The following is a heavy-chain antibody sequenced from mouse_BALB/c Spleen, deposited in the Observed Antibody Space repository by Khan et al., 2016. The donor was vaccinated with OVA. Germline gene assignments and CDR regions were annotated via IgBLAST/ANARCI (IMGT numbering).Heavy chain of an antibody. Sequence: EVELVESGGGLVKPGGSLKLSCAPSGFAFSSYDMSWVRQTLEKRLEWVATISGTGIYTYYQDSVKGRFTISRDHARNTLYLQMSSLRSEDAALSYCARTSYYGSPCFTYWGQGTLVTVSA. CDR2: ISGTGIYT. CDR3: ARTSYYGSPCFTY. D-gene: IGHD2-10*01. CDR1: GFAFSSYD. J-gene: IGHJ3*01. V-gene: IGHV5-9*02.